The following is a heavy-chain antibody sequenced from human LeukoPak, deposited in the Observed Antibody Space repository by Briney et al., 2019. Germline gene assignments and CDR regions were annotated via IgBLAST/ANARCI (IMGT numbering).Heavy chain of an antibody. CDR2: ITPFNGNT. V-gene: IGHV1-18*01. Sequence: ASVKVSCKASGYTFTSYGITWVRQAPGQGLEWMGWITPFNGNTNYAQKVQDRVTMTTDTSTSTADMELRSLRSDDTALYYCVRLYGDYGYYFDFWGQGTLSPSPQ. D-gene: IGHD4-17*01. CDR1: GYTFTSYG. CDR3: VRLYGDYGYYFDF. J-gene: IGHJ4*02.